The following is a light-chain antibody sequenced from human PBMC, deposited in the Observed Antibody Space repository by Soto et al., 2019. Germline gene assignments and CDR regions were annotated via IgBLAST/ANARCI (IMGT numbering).Light chain of an antibody. CDR2: AAS. J-gene: IGKJ4*01. CDR3: QQYDNLPGT. CDR1: QGISNY. V-gene: IGKV1-33*01. Sequence: DIQMTQSPSSLSASVGDRVTISCQASQGISNYLNWYQQKPGKAPKLLIYAASSLETGVPARFSGSGAGTDFTYTISSLPPEDIATYYCQQYDNLPGTFGGGTKVDIK.